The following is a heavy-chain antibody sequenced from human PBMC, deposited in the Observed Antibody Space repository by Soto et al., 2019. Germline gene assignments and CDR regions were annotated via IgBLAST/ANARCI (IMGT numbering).Heavy chain of an antibody. V-gene: IGHV1-69*05. CDR1: GGTFSRYA. J-gene: IGHJ4*02. CDR2: VIPIFGTA. D-gene: IGHD5-12*01. Sequence: SVKVSCKASGGTFSRYAISWVRQAPGQGLEWMGGVIPIFGTANYAQKFQGRLTMTRSTSTNTAYMDLNSLTSEDTAVYFCARGRIFGDSGYDKLGGFDYWGQGTQVTVSS. CDR3: ARGRIFGDSGYDKLGGFDY.